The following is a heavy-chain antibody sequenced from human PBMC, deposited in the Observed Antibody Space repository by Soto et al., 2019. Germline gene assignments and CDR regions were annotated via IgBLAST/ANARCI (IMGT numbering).Heavy chain of an antibody. V-gene: IGHV6-1*01. J-gene: IGHJ6*02. D-gene: IGHD6-6*01. Sequence: SHTGSMSGGSGANISVAGNWIRQNPSRGLEWLGRTYYRSKWYKSYAVSVKSRITINPDTSKNQFSLQLNSVTPEDTAVYYCARIHSSSSSDTDFLVQRTTVIVS. CDR1: GGSGANISVA. CDR3: ARIHSSSSSDTDF. CDR2: TYYRSKWYK.